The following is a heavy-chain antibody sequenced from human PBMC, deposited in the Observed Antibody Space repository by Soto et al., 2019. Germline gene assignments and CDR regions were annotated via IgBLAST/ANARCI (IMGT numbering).Heavy chain of an antibody. D-gene: IGHD2-21*02. J-gene: IGHJ6*02. CDR1: GYTFTSYG. CDR3: ARASSYCGGDCYYYYGMDV. V-gene: IGHV1-18*01. Sequence: QVQLVQSGAEVKKPGASVKVSCKASGYTFTSYGITWVRQAPGQGLEWMGGISAYNGNTNYAQKLQDRVTMTTDTSTSTAYMELRSLRSDDTAVYYCARASSYCGGDCYYYYGMDVWGQGTTVTVSS. CDR2: ISAYNGNT.